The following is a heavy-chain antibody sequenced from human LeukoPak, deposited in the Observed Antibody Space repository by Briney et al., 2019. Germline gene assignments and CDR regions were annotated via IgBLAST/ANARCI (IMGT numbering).Heavy chain of an antibody. V-gene: IGHV3-9*01. CDR1: GFTFDDYA. D-gene: IGHD3-10*01. J-gene: IGHJ4*02. CDR2: ISWNSGSI. Sequence: GGSLRLSCAASGFTFDDYAMHWVRQAPGKGLEWVSGISWNSGSIGYADSVKGRFTISRDNAKNTLYLQMNSLRAEDTAVYYCAKVGPVLLWFGDSRGPFDYWGQGTLVTVSS. CDR3: AKVGPVLLWFGDSRGPFDY.